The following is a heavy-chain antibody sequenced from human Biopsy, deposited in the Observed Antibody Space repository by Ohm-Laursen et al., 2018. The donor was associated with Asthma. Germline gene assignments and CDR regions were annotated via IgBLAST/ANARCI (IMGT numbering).Heavy chain of an antibody. CDR2: IYHSGST. V-gene: IGHV4-30-2*01. D-gene: IGHD5-24*01. CDR3: ARVKDGYNFDY. J-gene: IGHJ4*02. CDR1: GGSISRGGYS. Sequence: QTLTLTCAVSGGSISRGGYSWSWIRQPPGKGLEWIGYIYHSGSTYYNPSLKSRVTISVDRSKNQFSLKLSSVTAADTAVYYCARVKDGYNFDYWGQGTLVTVSS.